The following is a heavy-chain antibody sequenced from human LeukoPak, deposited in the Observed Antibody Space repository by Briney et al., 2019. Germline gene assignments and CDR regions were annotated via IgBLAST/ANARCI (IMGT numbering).Heavy chain of an antibody. CDR3: ARVCPYSSGWYGGFDY. CDR1: GYTFTGYY. CDR2: INPNSGGT. V-gene: IGHV1-2*02. D-gene: IGHD6-19*01. Sequence: ASVKVSCKASGYTFTGYYMHWVRQAPGHGLEWMGWINPNSGGTNYAQKFQGRVTMTRDTSITTAYMELSRLRSDDTAVYYCARVCPYSSGWYGGFDYWGQGTLVTVSS. J-gene: IGHJ4*02.